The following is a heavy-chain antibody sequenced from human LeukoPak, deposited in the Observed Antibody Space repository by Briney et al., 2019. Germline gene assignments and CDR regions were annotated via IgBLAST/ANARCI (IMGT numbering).Heavy chain of an antibody. V-gene: IGHV1-3*01. J-gene: IGHJ4*02. CDR1: GYTFTSYA. Sequence: ASVKVSCKASGYTFTSYAMHWVRQAPGQRLEWMGWINAGNGNTKYSQKFQGRVTITRDTSASTAYMELSSLRSEDTAVYYCARDLDYYDSSAGYWGQGTLVTVSS. CDR2: INAGNGNT. D-gene: IGHD3-22*01. CDR3: ARDLDYYDSSAGY.